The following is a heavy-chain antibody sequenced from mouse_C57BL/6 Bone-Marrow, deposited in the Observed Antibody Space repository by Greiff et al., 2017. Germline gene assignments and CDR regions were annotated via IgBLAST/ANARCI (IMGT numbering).Heavy chain of an antibody. CDR1: GYTFTSYS. Sequence: VQLQQSGAELARPGASVKMSCKASGYTFTSYSMHWVKQRPGQGLEWIGYINPCSGYTNYNQKFKGKATLTADKSSSTAYMQLSSLTSEDSAVYDCARGPLFYYCGNNNSWFAYWGQGTLVTVSA. V-gene: IGHV1-4*01. D-gene: IGHD1-1*01. CDR3: ARGPLFYYCGNNNSWFAY. J-gene: IGHJ3*01. CDR2: INPCSGYT.